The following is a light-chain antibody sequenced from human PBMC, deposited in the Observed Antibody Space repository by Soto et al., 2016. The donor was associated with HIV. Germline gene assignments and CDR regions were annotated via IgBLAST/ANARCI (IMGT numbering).Light chain of an antibody. Sequence: DIVMTQSPLTLAVTPGEPASISCRSSQSLLHSNGYHYLTWYLQKPGQSSRLLMSLGSTRASWAPDRFNGSGSGTDFTLKISTVEADDIGMYYCMQALQIPLTFGQGTRLEIK. CDR3: MQALQIPLT. CDR1: QSLLHSNGYHY. V-gene: IGKV2-28*01. CDR2: LGS. J-gene: IGKJ5*01.